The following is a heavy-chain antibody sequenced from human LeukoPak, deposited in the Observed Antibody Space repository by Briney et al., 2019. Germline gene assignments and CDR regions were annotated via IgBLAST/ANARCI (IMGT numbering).Heavy chain of an antibody. D-gene: IGHD3-22*01. J-gene: IGHJ4*02. Sequence: GGSLRLSCAASGFTFSSYEMNWVRQAPGKGLEWVSYISSSGSTIYYADSVKGRFTISRDNAKNSLYLQMNSLRAEDTAVYYCARGSRGYYDSSGKPEDYRGQGTLVTVSS. CDR3: ARGSRGYYDSSGKPEDY. CDR2: ISSSGSTI. V-gene: IGHV3-48*03. CDR1: GFTFSSYE.